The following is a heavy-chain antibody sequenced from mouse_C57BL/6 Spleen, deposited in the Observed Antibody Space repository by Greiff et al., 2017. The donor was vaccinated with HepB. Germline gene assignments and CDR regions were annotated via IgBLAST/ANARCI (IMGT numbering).Heavy chain of an antibody. V-gene: IGHV5-4*01. Sequence: EVNVVESGGGLVKPGGSLKLSCAASGFTFSSYAMSWVRQTPEKRLEWVATISDGGSYTYYPDNVKGRFTISRDNAKNNLYLQMSHLKSEDTAMYYCAREDITTVVGDYWGQGTTLTVSS. CDR2: ISDGGSYT. D-gene: IGHD1-1*01. J-gene: IGHJ2*01. CDR3: AREDITTVVGDY. CDR1: GFTFSSYA.